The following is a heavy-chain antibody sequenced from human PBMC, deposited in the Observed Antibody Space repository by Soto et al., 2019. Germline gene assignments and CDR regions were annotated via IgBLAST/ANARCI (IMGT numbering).Heavy chain of an antibody. CDR1: GYTFTNYG. CDR3: ARDLSYYDSSGYYPGYYYYYGMDV. CDR2: ISAYNGNT. J-gene: IGHJ6*02. V-gene: IGHV1-18*01. D-gene: IGHD3-22*01. Sequence: ASVKVSCKASGYTFTNYGITWVRQAPGQGLEWMGWISAYNGNTHYTQRLQGRVTMTTDTSTSTAYMELRRLRSDDTAVYYCARDLSYYDSSGYYPGYYYYYGMDVWGQGTTVTVSS.